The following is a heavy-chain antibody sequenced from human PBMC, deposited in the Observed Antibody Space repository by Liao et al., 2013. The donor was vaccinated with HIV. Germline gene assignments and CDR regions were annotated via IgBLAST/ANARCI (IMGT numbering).Heavy chain of an antibody. CDR3: ARDYDFWSGHYYMDV. J-gene: IGHJ6*03. D-gene: IGHD3-3*01. CDR1: GGSISSYY. Sequence: QVQLQESGPGLVKASETLSLTCNVSGGSISSYYWSWIRQPAGKALEWIGRIYTSGSINYNPSLKSRVTMSVDTSKNQFSLKLSSVTAADTAVYYCARDYDFWSGHYYMDVWGKGTTVTVSS. V-gene: IGHV4-4*07. CDR2: IYTSGSI.